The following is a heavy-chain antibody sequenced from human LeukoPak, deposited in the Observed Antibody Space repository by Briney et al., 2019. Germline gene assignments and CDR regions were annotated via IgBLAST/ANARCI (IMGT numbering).Heavy chain of an antibody. CDR1: GYTFNGYY. Sequence: GASVKVSCKASGYTFNGYYKHWVRQAPGQGLEWMGWINPNSGGTNYAQKFQGRVTMTRDTSISTAYMELSRLRSDDTAVYYCARAGLVITSYYYYMDVWGKGTTVTVSS. V-gene: IGHV1-2*02. J-gene: IGHJ6*03. D-gene: IGHD3/OR15-3a*01. CDR3: ARAGLVITSYYYYMDV. CDR2: INPNSGGT.